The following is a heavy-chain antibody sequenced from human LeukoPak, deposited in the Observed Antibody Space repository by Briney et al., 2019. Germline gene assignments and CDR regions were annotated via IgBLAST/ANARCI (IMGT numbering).Heavy chain of an antibody. J-gene: IGHJ4*02. D-gene: IGHD2-2*01. V-gene: IGHV3-21*01. CDR1: GFTFSSYS. Sequence: PGGSLRLSCAASGFTFSSYSMNWVRQAPGKGLEWVSSISSSSCYIYYADAVRGRFTISRDNDKTSLYLKMNSLRAENTAVYYCARAAGYCSSTSCAHFDYWGQGTLVTVSS. CDR2: ISSSSCYI. CDR3: ARAAGYCSSTSCAHFDY.